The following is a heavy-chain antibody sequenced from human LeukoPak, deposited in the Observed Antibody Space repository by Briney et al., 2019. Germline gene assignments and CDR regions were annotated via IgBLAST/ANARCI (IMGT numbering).Heavy chain of an antibody. Sequence: GSLRLSCAASGFTFSTYNMNWVRQPPGKGLEWIGEINHSGSTNYNPSLKSRVTISVDTSKNQFSLKLSSVTAADTAVYYCARGPDYYDSSGNPPNDAFDIWGQGTMATVSS. CDR3: ARGPDYYDSSGNPPNDAFDI. D-gene: IGHD3-22*01. CDR2: INHSGST. CDR1: GFTFSTYN. J-gene: IGHJ3*02. V-gene: IGHV4-34*01.